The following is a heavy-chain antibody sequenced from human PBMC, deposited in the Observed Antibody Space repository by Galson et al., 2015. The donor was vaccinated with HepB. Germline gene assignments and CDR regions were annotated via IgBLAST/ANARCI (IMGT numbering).Heavy chain of an antibody. CDR3: ATYYYDSSGYYYPDPPDY. Sequence: SLRLSCAASGFTFSSYAMHWVRQAPGKGLEWVAVISYDGSNKYYADSVKGRFTISRDNSKNTLYLQMNSLRAEDTAVYYCATYYYDSSGYYYPDPPDYWGQGTLVTVSS. CDR1: GFTFSSYA. V-gene: IGHV3-30-3*01. D-gene: IGHD3-22*01. CDR2: ISYDGSNK. J-gene: IGHJ4*02.